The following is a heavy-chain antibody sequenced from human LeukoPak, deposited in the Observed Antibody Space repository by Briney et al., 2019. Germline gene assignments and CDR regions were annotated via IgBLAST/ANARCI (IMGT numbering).Heavy chain of an antibody. CDR1: GGSISSGDYY. J-gene: IGHJ3*02. D-gene: IGHD4-17*01. CDR3: AREVTVTTKESMNPLDAFDI. Sequence: SETLSLTCTVSGGSISSGDYYWSWIRQPPGKGLEWIGYIYYSGSTYYNPSLKSRVTISVDTSKNQFSLKLSSVTAADTAVYYCAREVTVTTKESMNPLDAFDIWGQGTMVTVSS. CDR2: IYYSGST. V-gene: IGHV4-30-4*01.